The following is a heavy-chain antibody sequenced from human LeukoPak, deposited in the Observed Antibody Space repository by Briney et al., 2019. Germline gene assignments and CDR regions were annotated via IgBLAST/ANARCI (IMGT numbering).Heavy chain of an antibody. CDR3: ASPPYLGSGSGAGDYYYGMDV. CDR1: GFTFSSYA. D-gene: IGHD6-19*01. Sequence: PGRSLRLSCAASGFTFSSYAMHWVRQAPGKGLEWVAVISYDGSNKYYADSVKGRFTISRDNSKNTLYLQMNSLRAEDTAVYYCASPPYLGSGSGAGDYYYGMDVWGQGTTVTVSS. J-gene: IGHJ6*02. V-gene: IGHV3-30*04. CDR2: ISYDGSNK.